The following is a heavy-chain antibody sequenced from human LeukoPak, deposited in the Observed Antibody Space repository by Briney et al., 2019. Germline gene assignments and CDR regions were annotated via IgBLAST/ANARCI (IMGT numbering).Heavy chain of an antibody. J-gene: IGHJ4*02. D-gene: IGHD3-16*02. V-gene: IGHV3-7*04. Sequence: GGSLILSCAGSGFTFRRYWMTWVRQAPGKGLEGVANIKHDGSAKYYVDSVKGRFTISKDNAKNSVYLQMNSLRVEDTAVYYCATVIDMPGGNDWGQGTLVGVSS. CDR2: IKHDGSAK. CDR1: GFTFRRYW. CDR3: ATVIDMPGGND.